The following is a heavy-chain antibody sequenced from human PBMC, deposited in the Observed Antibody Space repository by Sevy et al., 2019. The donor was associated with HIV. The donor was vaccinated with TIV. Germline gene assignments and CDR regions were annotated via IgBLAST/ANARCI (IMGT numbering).Heavy chain of an antibody. CDR3: ALERLSSNVAEYFQN. CDR1: GFTFSDYS. V-gene: IGHV3-30-3*01. Sequence: GGSLRLSCAASGFTFSDYSMHWVRQAPGKGLEWVATISYDGSNKHYADSVKGRFTFSRDNSKNSLFLQMNSLRAEDTAVYYCALERLSSNVAEYFQNWGQGTLVTVSS. D-gene: IGHD1-1*01. CDR2: ISYDGSNK. J-gene: IGHJ1*01.